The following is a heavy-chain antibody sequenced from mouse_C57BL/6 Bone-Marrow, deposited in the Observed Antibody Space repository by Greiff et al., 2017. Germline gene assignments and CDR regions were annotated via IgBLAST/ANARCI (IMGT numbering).Heavy chain of an antibody. CDR3: ARCEYDGTPKAY. D-gene: IGHD1-1*01. J-gene: IGHJ3*01. V-gene: IGHV1-58*01. CDR1: GYTFTSYG. Sequence: EVKLQQSGAGLVRPGSSVKMSCTTSGYTFTSYGINWVKQRPGQGLEWIGYIYIGNGYTAYNEKFKGKATLTSATSSSTDYMQLSSLTSEYSAIYIWARCEYDGTPKAYWGQGALVTVSA. CDR2: IYIGNGYT.